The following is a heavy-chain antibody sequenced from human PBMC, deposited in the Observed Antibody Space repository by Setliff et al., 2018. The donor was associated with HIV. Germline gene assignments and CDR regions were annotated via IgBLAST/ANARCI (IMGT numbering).Heavy chain of an antibody. Sequence: ASVKVSCKASGYTFTGYYLHWLRQAPGQGLEWMGYIIPDSGDTKYSQKFQGRVTMTRDTSITTAYMELSRLRSDDTAVYYCARVGGTYSYDTDGFFSFYFEIWGRGTLVTVPS. J-gene: IGHJ4*02. D-gene: IGHD3-22*01. CDR2: IIPDSGDT. CDR1: GYTFTGYY. CDR3: ARVGGTYSYDTDGFFSFYFEI. V-gene: IGHV1-2*02.